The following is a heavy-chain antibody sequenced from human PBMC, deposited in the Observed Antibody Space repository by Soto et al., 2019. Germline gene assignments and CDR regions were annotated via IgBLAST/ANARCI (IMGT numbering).Heavy chain of an antibody. Sequence: ASVKVSCKASGYIFSSHDMHWVRQAPGRGLEWMGLINPSGTSTIYAQKLQGRITMTRDPSTSTDYMELSSLRSEDTAVYYCARDNSWDYGSGLMAWWFDPWGQGTLVTVSS. CDR1: GYIFSSHD. V-gene: IGHV1-46*04. D-gene: IGHD3-10*01. CDR2: INPSGTST. J-gene: IGHJ5*02. CDR3: ARDNSWDYGSGLMAWWFDP.